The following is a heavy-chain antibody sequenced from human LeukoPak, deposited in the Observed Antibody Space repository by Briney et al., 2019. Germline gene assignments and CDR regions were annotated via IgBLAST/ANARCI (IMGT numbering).Heavy chain of an antibody. J-gene: IGHJ6*03. CDR1: GFTFSSYG. CDR3: ARDEPNYYYMDV. V-gene: IGHV3-48*04. CDR2: ISSSSSTI. Sequence: GGSRRLSCAASGFTFSSYGMNWVRPAPGKGLEWASYISSSSSTIYYADSVKGRFTISRDNAKNSLYLQMNSLRAEDTAVYYCARDEPNYYYMDVWGKGTTVTVSS.